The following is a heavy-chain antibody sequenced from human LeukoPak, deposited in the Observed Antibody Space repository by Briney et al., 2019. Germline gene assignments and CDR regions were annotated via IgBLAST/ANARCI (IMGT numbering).Heavy chain of an antibody. J-gene: IGHJ4*02. CDR1: GFTFSDNS. V-gene: IGHV3-21*01. D-gene: IGHD3-3*02. Sequence: GGSLRLSCAASGFTFSDNSFNWVRQAPGKGPEWVSWISGSGADTYYVVSVTGRFLISRDNTRNSLYLQMNNLRAEDTAVYYCARVARHFWSGYYDPPEASDYWGQGTLVTVSS. CDR2: ISGSGADT. CDR3: ARVARHFWSGYYDPPEASDY.